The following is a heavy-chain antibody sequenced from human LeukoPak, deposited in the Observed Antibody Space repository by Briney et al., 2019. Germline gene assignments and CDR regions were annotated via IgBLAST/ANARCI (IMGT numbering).Heavy chain of an antibody. CDR2: IYYSGTT. V-gene: IGHV4-39*01. CDR3: SRQISSGTQPCDWFDP. CDR1: GGSLSSTSYY. Sequence: PSETPSLTCTVSGGSLSSTSYYWGWIRQPPGRGLEWLASIYYSGTTYYNPSLKSRVTISVDTSKNQFSLKLSSVSAADTAVYYCSRQISSGTQPCDWFDPWGQGTLVTVSS. D-gene: IGHD6-19*01. J-gene: IGHJ5*02.